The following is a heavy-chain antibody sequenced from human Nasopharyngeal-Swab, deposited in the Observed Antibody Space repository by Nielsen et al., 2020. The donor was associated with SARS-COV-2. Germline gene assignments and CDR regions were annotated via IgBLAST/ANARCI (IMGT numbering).Heavy chain of an antibody. J-gene: IGHJ6*02. Sequence: SETLSLTCTVSGGSISSGSYYWSWIRQPAGKGLEWIGRIYTSGSTNYNPSLKSRVTISVDTSKNQFSLKLSSVTAADTAVYYCARGGRAQGSYGMDVWGQGTTVTVSS. CDR2: IYTSGST. CDR3: ARGGRAQGSYGMDV. CDR1: GGSISSGSYY. V-gene: IGHV4-61*02.